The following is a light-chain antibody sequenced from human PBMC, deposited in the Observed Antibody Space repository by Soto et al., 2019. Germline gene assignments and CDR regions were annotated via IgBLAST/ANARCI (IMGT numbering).Light chain of an antibody. CDR2: EVS. V-gene: IGLV2-14*01. Sequence: QSALTQPGSVSGSPGQSITISCTGTSSDVGGYNYVSWYQQHPGKAPKLMIYEVSNRPSGVSNRFSGSKSGNTASLTISGLQAEDEADYYCSSYTSSSTYVFGTGTKV. CDR3: SSYTSSSTYV. J-gene: IGLJ1*01. CDR1: SSDVGGYNY.